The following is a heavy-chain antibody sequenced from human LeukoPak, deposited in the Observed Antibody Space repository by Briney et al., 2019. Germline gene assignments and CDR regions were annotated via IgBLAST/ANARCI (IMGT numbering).Heavy chain of an antibody. Sequence: GRSLRLSCAASGFTFSSYGMHWVRQAPGKGLEWVAVISYDGSNKYYADSVKGRFTISRDNSKNTLYLQMNSLRAEDTAVYYCAKEGDAFDIWGQGTTVTVSS. V-gene: IGHV3-30*18. CDR3: AKEGDAFDI. J-gene: IGHJ3*02. CDR2: ISYDGSNK. CDR1: GFTFSSYG.